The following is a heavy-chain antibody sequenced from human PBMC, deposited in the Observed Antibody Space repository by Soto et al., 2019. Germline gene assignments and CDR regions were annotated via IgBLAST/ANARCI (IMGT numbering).Heavy chain of an antibody. J-gene: IGHJ5*02. CDR2: IYATGTT. CDR1: GASISGFY. CDR3: VRCGAKTLRDWFDP. Sequence: QVQLQESGPGLVKPSETLSLTCTVSGASISGFYWSWIRKSAGKGLEWIGRIYATGTTDYNPSLKSRVMKAVDTSKKQFSLRLRSVTAADTAVYYCVRCGAKTLRDWFDPWGQGISVTVSS. V-gene: IGHV4-4*07. D-gene: IGHD2-21*01.